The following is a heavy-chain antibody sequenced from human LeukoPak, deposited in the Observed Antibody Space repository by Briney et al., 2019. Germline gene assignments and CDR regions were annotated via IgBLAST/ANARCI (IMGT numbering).Heavy chain of an antibody. Sequence: PGGSLRLSCAASGFTFSSYSMNWVRQAPGKGLEWVSSISSGSSYIFYTDSLKGRFTISRDNAKNTLYLQMNSLRAEDTAVYYCAREGGTGSGFDYWGQGTLVTVSS. CDR2: ISSGSSYI. D-gene: IGHD2-15*01. CDR1: GFTFSSYS. J-gene: IGHJ4*02. CDR3: AREGGTGSGFDY. V-gene: IGHV3-21*01.